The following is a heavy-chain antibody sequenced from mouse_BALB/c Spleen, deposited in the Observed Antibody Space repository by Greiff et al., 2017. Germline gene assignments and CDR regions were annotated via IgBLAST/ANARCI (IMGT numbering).Heavy chain of an antibody. D-gene: IGHD2-3*01. J-gene: IGHJ4*01. CDR3: ARDDGYYNAMDY. V-gene: IGHV1-20*02. Sequence: DVQLQESGPELVKPGASVKISCKASGYSFTGYFMNWVMQSHGKSLEWIGRINPYNGDTFYNQKFKGKATLTVDKSSSTAHMELRSLASEDSAVYYCARDDGYYNAMDYWGQGTSVTVSS. CDR2: INPYNGDT. CDR1: GYSFTGYF.